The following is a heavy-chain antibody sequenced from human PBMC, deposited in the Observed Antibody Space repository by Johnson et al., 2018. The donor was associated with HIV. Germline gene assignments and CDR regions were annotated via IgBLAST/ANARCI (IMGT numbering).Heavy chain of an antibody. Sequence: MHLVESGGGLVQSGGSLRLSCAASGFTFSSYALTWVRQAPGKGLGWVSGISGSGGSTYYTDSVKGRFTISRDNSKNTMYLQLNSLRAEDTAVYYCAKDKGAHYGDYDSGTAFDLWGQGTMVTVSS. V-gene: IGHV3-23*04. D-gene: IGHD4-17*01. CDR3: AKDKGAHYGDYDSGTAFDL. CDR1: GFTFSSYA. CDR2: ISGSGGST. J-gene: IGHJ3*01.